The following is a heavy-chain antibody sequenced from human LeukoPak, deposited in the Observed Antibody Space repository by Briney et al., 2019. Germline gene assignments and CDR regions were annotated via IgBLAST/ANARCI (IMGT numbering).Heavy chain of an antibody. CDR3: AKEYGLYGRAYLAYLDY. CDR1: GFTFSSYG. CDR2: ISYDGSAK. V-gene: IGHV3-30*18. J-gene: IGHJ4*02. Sequence: PGGSLRLSCAASGFTFSSYGLQWVRQAPGKGLEWVAVISYDGSAKYYADSVRGRFTISRDDSKNTLYVQMNSLRVEDTAIYYCAKEYGLYGRAYLAYLDYWGQGALVTVSS. D-gene: IGHD3-10*01.